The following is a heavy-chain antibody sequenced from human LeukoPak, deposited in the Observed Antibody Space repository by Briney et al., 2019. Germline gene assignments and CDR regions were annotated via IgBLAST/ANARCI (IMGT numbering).Heavy chain of an antibody. V-gene: IGHV4-38-2*02. J-gene: IGHJ4*02. Sequence: SETLSLTCAVSGYSISSGYYWAWIRQPPGKGLEWIGTIYHSGGTYYNPSLKSRLTISLDTSKNQFSLKLTSVTAADTAVYYCARDRERWLFSYWGQGTLVTVSS. CDR2: IYHSGGT. D-gene: IGHD3-22*01. CDR3: ARDRERWLFSY. CDR1: GYSISSGYY.